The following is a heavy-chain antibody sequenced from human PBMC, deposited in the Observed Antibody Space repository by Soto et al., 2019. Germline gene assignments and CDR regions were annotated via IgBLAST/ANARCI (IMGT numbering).Heavy chain of an antibody. Sequence: GASVKVSCKASGYTFTSYAMHWVRQAPGQRLEWMGWINAGNGNTKYSQKFQGRVTITRDTSASTAYMELSSLRSEDTAVYYCARINMSPGSGSYYNEGYFDYWGQGTLVTVSS. CDR1: GYTFTSYA. CDR3: ARINMSPGSGSYYNEGYFDY. J-gene: IGHJ4*02. CDR2: INAGNGNT. D-gene: IGHD3-10*01. V-gene: IGHV1-3*01.